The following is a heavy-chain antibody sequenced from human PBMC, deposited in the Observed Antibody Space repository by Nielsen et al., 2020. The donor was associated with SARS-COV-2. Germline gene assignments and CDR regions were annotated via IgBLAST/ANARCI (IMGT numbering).Heavy chain of an antibody. J-gene: IGHJ4*02. CDR3: ARMVAGIGSVDY. V-gene: IGHV1-2*06. D-gene: IGHD6-19*01. CDR1: GYTFTGYY. Sequence: ASVKVSCKASGYTFTGYYMHWVRQAPGQGLEWMGRINPNSGGTNYAQKFQGRVTMTRDTSISTAYMELSRLRSDDTAVYYCARMVAGIGSVDYCGQGTLFIVSP. CDR2: INPNSGGT.